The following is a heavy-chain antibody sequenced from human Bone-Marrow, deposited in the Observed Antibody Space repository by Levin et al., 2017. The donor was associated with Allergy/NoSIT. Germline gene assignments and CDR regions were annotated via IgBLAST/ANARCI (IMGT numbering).Heavy chain of an antibody. Sequence: KSSETLSLTCSVSGGSISGYYWSWIRQAPGKRLEWIGHIFYSGSTNYNPSLMSRVTMSVDTSKNQFSLKLSSVTAADTAVYYCARDRGYYYYGMDVWGQGTTVTVSS. J-gene: IGHJ6*02. V-gene: IGHV4-59*01. CDR2: IFYSGST. D-gene: IGHD3-10*01. CDR3: ARDRGYYYYGMDV. CDR1: GGSISGYY.